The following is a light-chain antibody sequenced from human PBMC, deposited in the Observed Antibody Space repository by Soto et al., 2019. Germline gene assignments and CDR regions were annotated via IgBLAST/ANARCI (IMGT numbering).Light chain of an antibody. CDR3: LQYGSSPAT. V-gene: IGKV3-20*01. CDR1: QSVSNNY. Sequence: EIQLTQSPASLSASLGDRATLSCRASQSVSNNYLAWYQQKPGQAPRLLIYGASNRATGIPARFSGSGSETDFTLTITRLEPEDFAAYYCLQYGSSPATFGQGTKVDIK. CDR2: GAS. J-gene: IGKJ1*01.